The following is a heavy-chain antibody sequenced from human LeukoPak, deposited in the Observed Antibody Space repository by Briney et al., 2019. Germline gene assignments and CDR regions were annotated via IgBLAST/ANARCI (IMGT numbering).Heavy chain of an antibody. Sequence: SENLSLTCTVSGGSISSYYWSWIRQPPGKGLEWIGYIYYSGSTNYNPSLKSRVTISVDTSKNQFSLKLSSVTAADTAVYYCARWGHSYGYYYWGQGTLVTASS. J-gene: IGHJ4*02. V-gene: IGHV4-59*12. CDR3: ARWGHSYGYYY. D-gene: IGHD5-18*01. CDR2: IYYSGST. CDR1: GGSISSYY.